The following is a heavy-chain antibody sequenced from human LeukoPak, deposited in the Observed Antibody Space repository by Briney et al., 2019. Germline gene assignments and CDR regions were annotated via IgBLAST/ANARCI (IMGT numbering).Heavy chain of an antibody. J-gene: IGHJ6*03. CDR1: GGSISSYY. V-gene: IGHV4-59*01. Sequence: SETLSLTCTVSGGSISSYYWSWIRQPPGKGLEWIGYIYYSGSTYYNPSLKSRVTISVDTSKNQFSLKLSSVTAADTAVYYCARGGPGYCSSTSCYLYYYMDVWGKGTTVTVSS. CDR3: ARGGPGYCSSTSCYLYYYMDV. D-gene: IGHD2-2*01. CDR2: IYYSGST.